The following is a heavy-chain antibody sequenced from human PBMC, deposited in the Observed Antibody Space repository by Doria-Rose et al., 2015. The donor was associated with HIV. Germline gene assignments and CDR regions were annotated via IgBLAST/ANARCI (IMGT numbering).Heavy chain of an antibody. J-gene: IGHJ2*01. V-gene: IGHV4-38-2*02. Sequence: LSLTCTVSGYSISSGYYWGWIRQPPGKGLEWIGSIHHSGTTYYNPSLKSRVPISVDTSKNQFSLKLSSVTAADTAVYYCARSLQFLEWLFNTEGDWYFDLWGRGTLVTVSS. CDR3: ARSLQFLEWLFNTEGDWYFDL. CDR2: IHHSGTT. D-gene: IGHD3-3*01. CDR1: GYSISSGYY.